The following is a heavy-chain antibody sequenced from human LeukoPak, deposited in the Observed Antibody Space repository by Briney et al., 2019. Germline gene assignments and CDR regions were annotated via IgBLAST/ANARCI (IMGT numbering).Heavy chain of an antibody. CDR1: GFTFSGYA. V-gene: IGHV3-23*01. Sequence: GGSLRLSCAASGFTFSGYAMNWVRQGPGKGLEWVSTISSSGGSTFYADSVKGRFTISRDNPKNTLYLQMNSLRAEDTAVYYCAKFLLWGYSGAWYFDYWGQGTLVTVSS. CDR3: AKFLLWGYSGAWYFDY. J-gene: IGHJ4*02. CDR2: ISSSGGST. D-gene: IGHD3-10*01.